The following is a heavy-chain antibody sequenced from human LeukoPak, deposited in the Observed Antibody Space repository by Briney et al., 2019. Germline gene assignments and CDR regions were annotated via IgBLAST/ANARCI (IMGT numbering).Heavy chain of an antibody. Sequence: SQTLSLTCTVSGGSISSGGYYWSWIRQHPGKGLEWTGYIYYSGSTYYNPSLKSRVTISVDTSKNQFSLKLSSVTAADTAVYYCARGTLNSSGYYRGWYYFDYWGQGTLVTVSS. CDR3: ARGTLNSSGYYRGWYYFDY. CDR2: IYYSGST. V-gene: IGHV4-31*03. CDR1: GGSISSGGYY. D-gene: IGHD3-22*01. J-gene: IGHJ4*02.